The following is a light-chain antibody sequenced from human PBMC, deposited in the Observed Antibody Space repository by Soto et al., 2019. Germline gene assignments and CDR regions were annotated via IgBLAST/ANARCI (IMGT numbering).Light chain of an antibody. V-gene: IGLV2-14*01. Sequence: QSVLTQPASVSGSPGQSITISCTGTRSDVGAYNYVSWYQQHPGKAPKLLIYEVSYRPSGVSNRFSGSKSANTASLTISGLQAEDEADYYCSSFTTTITVLFGGGTKLTVL. CDR1: RSDVGAYNY. CDR2: EVS. CDR3: SSFTTTITVL. J-gene: IGLJ2*01.